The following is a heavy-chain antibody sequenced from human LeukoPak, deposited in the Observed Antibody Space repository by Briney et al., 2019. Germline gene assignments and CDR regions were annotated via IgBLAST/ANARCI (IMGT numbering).Heavy chain of an antibody. CDR3: ARDKLKQHLEA. Sequence: GGSLRLSCAASGFTFSSYSMNWVRQAPGKGLEWVSSISSSSSYIYYADSVKGRFTISRDNAKNSLYLQMNSLRAVDTAVYYCARDKLKQHLEAWGQGTLLTVSS. J-gene: IGHJ4*02. CDR1: GFTFSSYS. CDR2: ISSSSSYI. V-gene: IGHV3-21*01. D-gene: IGHD6-13*01.